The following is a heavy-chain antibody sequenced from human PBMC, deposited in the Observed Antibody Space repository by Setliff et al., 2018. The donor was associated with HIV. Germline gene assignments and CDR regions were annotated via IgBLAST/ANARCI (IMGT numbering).Heavy chain of an antibody. CDR2: IYYSGST. Sequence: LSLTCTVSGGSISSHYWGWIRQPPGRGLEWIGTIYYSGSTYYSPSLKSRVTMSVDTSKNQFSLKLSSVTAADTAVYYCARDRPYSGYPDWGQGTQVTVSS. CDR1: GGSISSHY. J-gene: IGHJ4*02. V-gene: IGHV4-39*07. D-gene: IGHD5-12*01. CDR3: ARDRPYSGYPD.